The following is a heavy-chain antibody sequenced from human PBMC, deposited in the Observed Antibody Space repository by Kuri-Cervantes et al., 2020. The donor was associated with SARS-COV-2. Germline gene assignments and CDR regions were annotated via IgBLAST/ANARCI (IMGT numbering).Heavy chain of an antibody. D-gene: IGHD3-22*01. CDR1: GYSFTSYW. V-gene: IGHV5-51*01. Sequence: GESLKISCKGSGYSFTSYWIGWVRQMPGKGLEWMGIIYPGDSDTRYSPSFQGQVTISADKSISTAYLRWSSLKASDTAMYYCARQKFHYYDSSGYQGATDYWGQGTLVTVSS. J-gene: IGHJ4*02. CDR3: ARQKFHYYDSSGYQGATDY. CDR2: IYPGDSDT.